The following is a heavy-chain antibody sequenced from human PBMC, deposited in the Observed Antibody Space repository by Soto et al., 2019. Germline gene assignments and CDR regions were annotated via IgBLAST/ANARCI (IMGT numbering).Heavy chain of an antibody. V-gene: IGHV1-18*01. CDR3: ARDTGDGTFDF. J-gene: IGHJ4*02. CDR2: ISPYNGRT. Sequence: ASVKVSCKASGYSFTSYGIAWVRQAPGQGPEWMGWISPYNGRTNYAQNVKGRVTISRDTSASTAYMELTSLRSEDTAVYYCARDTGDGTFDFWGQGTLVTVSS. D-gene: IGHD7-27*01. CDR1: GYSFTSYG.